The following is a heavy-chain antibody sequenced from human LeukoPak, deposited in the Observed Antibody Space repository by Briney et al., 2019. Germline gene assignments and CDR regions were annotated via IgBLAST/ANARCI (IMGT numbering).Heavy chain of an antibody. CDR3: AREASYYDSSGHLGWFDP. V-gene: IGHV1-18*01. Sequence: ASVKVSCKASGYTFTSYGISWVRQAPGQGLEWMGWISAYNGNTNYAQKLQGRVTMTTDTSTSTAYTELRSLRSDDTAVYYCAREASYYDSSGHLGWFDPWGQGTLVTVSS. J-gene: IGHJ5*02. CDR2: ISAYNGNT. CDR1: GYTFTSYG. D-gene: IGHD3-22*01.